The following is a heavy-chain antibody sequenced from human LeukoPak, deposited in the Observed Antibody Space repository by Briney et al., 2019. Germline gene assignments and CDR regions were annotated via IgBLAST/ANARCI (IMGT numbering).Heavy chain of an antibody. Sequence: GASVKVSCKASGFTFTSSAVQWVRQARGQRLEWIGWIVVGSGNTNYAQKFQERVTITRDMSTSTAYMELSSLRAEDTAVYYCARDPVLTDGIAAAPWGQGTLVTVSS. CDR2: IVVGSGNT. V-gene: IGHV1-58*01. CDR3: ARDPVLTDGIAAAP. CDR1: GFTFTSSA. D-gene: IGHD6-13*01. J-gene: IGHJ5*02.